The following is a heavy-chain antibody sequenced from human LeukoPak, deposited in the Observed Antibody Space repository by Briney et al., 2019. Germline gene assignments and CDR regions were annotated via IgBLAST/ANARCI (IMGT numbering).Heavy chain of an antibody. CDR2: ISGSGGST. J-gene: IGHJ4*02. V-gene: IGHV3-23*01. D-gene: IGHD2-2*01. Sequence: GRSLRLSCAASGFTFSSYAMSWVRQAPGQGLEWVSAISGSGGSTYYADSVKGRFTISRDNSKNTQYLQMNSLRAEDTAVYYCAKDPRVGSSTSRPFDYWGQGTLVTVSS. CDR1: GFTFSSYA. CDR3: AKDPRVGSSTSRPFDY.